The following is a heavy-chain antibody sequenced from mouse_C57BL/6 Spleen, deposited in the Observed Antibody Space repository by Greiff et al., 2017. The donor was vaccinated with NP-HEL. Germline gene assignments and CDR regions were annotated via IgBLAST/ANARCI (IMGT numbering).Heavy chain of an antibody. J-gene: IGHJ2*01. V-gene: IGHV5-17*01. D-gene: IGHD1-1*01. CDR3: ARSTTVVPDY. CDR2: ISSGSSTI. CDR1: GFTFSDYG. Sequence: EVKLMESGGGLVKPGGSLKLSCAASGFTFSDYGMHWVRQAPEKGLEWVAYISSGSSTIYSADTVKGRFTISRDNAKNTLFLQMTSLRSEDTAMYYCARSTTVVPDYWGQGTTLTVSS.